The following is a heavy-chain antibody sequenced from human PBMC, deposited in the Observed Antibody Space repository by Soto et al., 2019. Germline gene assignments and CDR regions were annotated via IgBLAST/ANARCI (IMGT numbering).Heavy chain of an antibody. D-gene: IGHD2-15*01. V-gene: IGHV3-48*02. CDR2: ISSSSSTI. CDR1: GFTFSSYS. J-gene: IGHJ6*02. Sequence: PGGSLRFSCAASGFTFSSYSMNWVRQAPGKGLEWVSYISSSSSTIYYADSVKGRFTISRDNAKNSLYLQMNSLRDEDTAVYYCARDSVVVVVADLWYYYYGMDVWGQGTTVTVSS. CDR3: ARDSVVVVVADLWYYYYGMDV.